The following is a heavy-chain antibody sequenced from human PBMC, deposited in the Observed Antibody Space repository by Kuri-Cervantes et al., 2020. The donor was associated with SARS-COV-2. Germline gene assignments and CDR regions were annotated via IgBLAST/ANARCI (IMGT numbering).Heavy chain of an antibody. CDR2: ISSSGSTI. CDR3: ATTGYSSGWYNFDY. D-gene: IGHD6-19*01. Sequence: GGSLRLSCAASGFTFSDYYMGWIRQAPGKGLEWASYISSSGSTIYYADSVKGRFTISRDNAKNSLYLLMNTLRAEDTAVYYCATTGYSSGWYNFDYWGQGTLVTVSS. J-gene: IGHJ4*02. V-gene: IGHV3-11*04. CDR1: GFTFSDYY.